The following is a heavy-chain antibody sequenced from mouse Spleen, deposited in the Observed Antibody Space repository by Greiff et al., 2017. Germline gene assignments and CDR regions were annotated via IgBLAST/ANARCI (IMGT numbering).Heavy chain of an antibody. CDR1: GFALTSYG. Sequence: QVQLKETGPGLVAPSQSLSITCTVSGFALTSYGVHWVRQPPGKGLEWLVLIWSDGGTTYNSDLKSRLSTSKDNYKCQVFLKMNSLQTDDTDMYYRARDYRYEGNMEYWAKGTSDTAST. CDR2: IWSDGGT. D-gene: IGHD2-14*01. J-gene: IGHJ4*01. V-gene: IGHV2-6*03. CDR3: ARDYRYEGNMEY.